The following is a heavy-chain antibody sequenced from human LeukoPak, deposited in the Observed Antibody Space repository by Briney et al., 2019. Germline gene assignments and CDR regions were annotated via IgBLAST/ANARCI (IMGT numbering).Heavy chain of an antibody. V-gene: IGHV3-30*02. J-gene: IGHJ4*02. CDR2: IRYDGSNK. CDR3: AKEDRRGYCSGGSCHPDY. Sequence: GGSLRLSCAASGFTFSDYYMSWIRQAPGKGLEWVAFIRYDGSNKYHADSVKGRFTIFRDNSKNTLYLQMNSLRAEDTAVYYCAKEDRRGYCSGGSCHPDYWGQGTLVTVSS. CDR1: GFTFSDYY. D-gene: IGHD2-15*01.